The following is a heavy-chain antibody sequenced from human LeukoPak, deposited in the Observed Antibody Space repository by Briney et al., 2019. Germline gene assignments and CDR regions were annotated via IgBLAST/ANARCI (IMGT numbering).Heavy chain of an antibody. V-gene: IGHV3-33*01. J-gene: IGHJ5*02. CDR2: IWYDGSNK. CDR3: ARDLVAAAGNWFDP. CDR1: GFTFSSYG. D-gene: IGHD6-13*01. Sequence: GRSLRLSCAASGFTFSSYGMHWVRQAPGKGLEWVAVIWYDGSNKYYADSVKGRFTISRDNSKNTLYLQMNSLRAEDTAVYYCARDLVAAAGNWFDPWGQGTLVTVSS.